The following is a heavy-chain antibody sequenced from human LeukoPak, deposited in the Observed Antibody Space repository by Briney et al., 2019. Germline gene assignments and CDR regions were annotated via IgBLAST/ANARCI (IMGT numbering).Heavy chain of an antibody. D-gene: IGHD4-11*01. Sequence: PGGSLRLSRAASGFTFSSYEMNWVRQAPGKGLEWVSYISSSGSTIYYADSVKGRFTISRDNAKSSLYLQINSLRAEDTAVYYCATETPAVATFVGYWGQGTLVNVSS. CDR2: ISSSGSTI. V-gene: IGHV3-48*03. J-gene: IGHJ4*02. CDR1: GFTFSSYE. CDR3: ATETPAVATFVGY.